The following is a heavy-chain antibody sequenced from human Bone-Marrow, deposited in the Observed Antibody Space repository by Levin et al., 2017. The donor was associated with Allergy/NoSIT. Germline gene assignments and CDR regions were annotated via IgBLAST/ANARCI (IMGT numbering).Heavy chain of an antibody. J-gene: IGHJ3*02. CDR2: INGDGSST. D-gene: IGHD3/OR15-3a*01. CDR3: ARDRTYVLDM. V-gene: IGHV3-74*01. Sequence: PRASVKVSCVASRFAFNTYWMHWVRQVPGKGLVWLSYINGDGSSTNYEDSVKGRFTISRDNAKNTLYLQMSSLRDEDTAVYFCARDRTYVLDMWGQGTMVTVSS. CDR1: RFAFNTYW.